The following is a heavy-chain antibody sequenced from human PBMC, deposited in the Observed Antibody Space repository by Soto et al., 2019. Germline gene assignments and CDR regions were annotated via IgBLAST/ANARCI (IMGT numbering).Heavy chain of an antibody. CDR3: ARSPQGYYYYGMDV. CDR1: GFTFSDYY. V-gene: IGHV3-11*01. CDR2: ISSSGSTI. Sequence: VGSLRLSCAASGFTFSDYYMSWIRQAPGKGLEWVSYISSSGSTIYYADSVKGRFTISRDNAKNSLYLQMNSLRAEDTAVYYCARSPQGYYYYGMDVWGQGTTVTVSS. J-gene: IGHJ6*02.